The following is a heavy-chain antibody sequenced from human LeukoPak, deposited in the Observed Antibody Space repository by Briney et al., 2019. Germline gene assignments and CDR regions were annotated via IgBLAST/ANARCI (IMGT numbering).Heavy chain of an antibody. J-gene: IGHJ4*02. D-gene: IGHD5-24*01. CDR3: ARDRGNDYNSYFFDY. V-gene: IGHV3-7*01. Sequence: GGSLRLSCAASGFTLSTYWMTWVRQAPGKGLEWVANIKQDESKKNYVDSVKGRFTISRDNAKNSLYLQMNSLRAEDTAVYYCARDRGNDYNSYFFDYWGQGILVTVSS. CDR1: GFTLSTYW. CDR2: IKQDESKK.